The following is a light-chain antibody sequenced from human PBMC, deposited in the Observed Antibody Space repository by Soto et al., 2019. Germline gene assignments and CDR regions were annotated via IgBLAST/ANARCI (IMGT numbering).Light chain of an antibody. J-gene: IGLJ3*02. CDR2: YVS. CDR3: SSYTTSSPHVL. Sequence: QSALTQPASESGSPGQSITISCTGTSRDVCSYNYVSWYQQYPVKAPKLLMYYVSNRPSAVAYRFSGSKSGNTASLTISGLQAEDEADYYCSSYTTSSPHVLFGGGTKLTVL. CDR1: SRDVCSYNY. V-gene: IGLV2-14*01.